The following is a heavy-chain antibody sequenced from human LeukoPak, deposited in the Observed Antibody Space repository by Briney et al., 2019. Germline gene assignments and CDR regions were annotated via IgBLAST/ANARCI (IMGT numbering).Heavy chain of an antibody. CDR1: GFTFSSYA. J-gene: IGHJ4*02. D-gene: IGHD2-21*01. Sequence: GGSLRLSCAASGFTFSSYAMPWVRQAPGKGLEWVAVISYDGSNKYYAGSVKGRFTISRDNSKNTLYLQMNRLRAEDTAVYYCASPPLDSHWGQGTLVTVSS. CDR2: ISYDGSNK. CDR3: ASPPLDSH. V-gene: IGHV3-30-3*01.